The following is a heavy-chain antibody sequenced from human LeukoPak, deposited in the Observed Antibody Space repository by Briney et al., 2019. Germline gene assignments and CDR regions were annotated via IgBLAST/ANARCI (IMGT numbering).Heavy chain of an antibody. J-gene: IGHJ4*01. CDR2: ICISSGNT. V-gene: IGHV3-48*01. CDR1: GFNFIDYS. CDR3: ARDHRYAFDN. D-gene: IGHD5-12*01. Sequence: RGSLRLSCAASGFNFIDYSMNWVRQAPGKGLEWISYICISSGNTKYADSVKGRFTISRDKARNSLYLQMNSLRVEDTAVYYCARDHRYAFDNWGHGTLVTVSS.